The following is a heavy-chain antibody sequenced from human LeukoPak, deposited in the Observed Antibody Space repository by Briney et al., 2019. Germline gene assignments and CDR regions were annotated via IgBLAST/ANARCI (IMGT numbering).Heavy chain of an antibody. CDR2: VRSAANGYAT. Sequence: GGSLKLSCAGSGFTFSGSAMHWVREPSGKGGGWVGRVRSAANGYATAYAASIKGRFTISRDDLNNTAYLQMNSLKTEDTAVYYCTRPDDGERNFDYWGQGTLVTVSS. CDR3: TRPDDGERNFDY. V-gene: IGHV3-73*01. D-gene: IGHD3-10*01. CDR1: GFTFSGSA. J-gene: IGHJ4*02.